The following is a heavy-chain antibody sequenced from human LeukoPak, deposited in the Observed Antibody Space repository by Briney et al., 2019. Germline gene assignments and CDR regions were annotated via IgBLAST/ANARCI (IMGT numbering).Heavy chain of an antibody. Sequence: ASVKVSCKASGYTFTGYYMHWVRQAPGQGLEWMGWINPNSGGTNYAQKFQGRVTMTRDTSISTAYMELSRLRSDDTAVYYCATPRHYYDSSGYYVPRFDYWGQGTLVTVSS. CDR3: ATPRHYYDSSGYYVPRFDY. CDR1: GYTFTGYY. V-gene: IGHV1-2*02. CDR2: INPNSGGT. D-gene: IGHD3-22*01. J-gene: IGHJ4*02.